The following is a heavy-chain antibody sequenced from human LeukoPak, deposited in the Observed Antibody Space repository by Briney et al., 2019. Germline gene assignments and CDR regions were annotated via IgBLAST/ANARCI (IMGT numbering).Heavy chain of an antibody. D-gene: IGHD6-19*01. CDR2: INHSGST. CDR3: AREGIAVTPFDY. Sequence: PSETLSLTCAVYGGSFSGYYWSWIRQPPGKGLEWIGEINHSGSTNYNPSLKSRVTISVDTSKNRFSLKLSSVTAADTAVYYCAREGIAVTPFDYWGQGTLVTVSS. CDR1: GGSFSGYY. V-gene: IGHV4-34*01. J-gene: IGHJ4*02.